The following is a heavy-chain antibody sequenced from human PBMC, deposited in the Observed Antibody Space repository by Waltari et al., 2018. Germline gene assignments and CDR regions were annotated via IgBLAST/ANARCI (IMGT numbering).Heavy chain of an antibody. CDR3: AGDRAIGLFFDY. D-gene: IGHD2-2*01. J-gene: IGHJ4*02. V-gene: IGHV4-4*01. CDR2: VHHSGKT. CDR1: GDSISGNYW. Sequence: QVQLQESGQGLVKPSGTLSLTCAVSGDSISGNYWWSWVRQSPEKGLECIGQVHHSGKTHYNPSLQSRVTISVDKPKNQFSLNLNSVTAADTAVYCCAGDRAIGLFFDYWGRGTLVTVSS.